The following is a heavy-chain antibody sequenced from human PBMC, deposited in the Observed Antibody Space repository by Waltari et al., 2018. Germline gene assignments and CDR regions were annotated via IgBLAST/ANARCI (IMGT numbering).Heavy chain of an antibody. Sequence: QVQLGQSGAEGKKPGASVKVYCKAGGDTLTSYGMSWGGKAPGQGLEWMGWISGDNGNTNYAQKLQGRVTMTTDTSTSTAYMELRSLRSDDTAVYYCARDIDYYDSSGYSDYWGQGTLVTVSS. J-gene: IGHJ4*02. CDR1: GDTLTSYG. CDR2: ISGDNGNT. V-gene: IGHV1-18*01. CDR3: ARDIDYYDSSGYSDY. D-gene: IGHD3-22*01.